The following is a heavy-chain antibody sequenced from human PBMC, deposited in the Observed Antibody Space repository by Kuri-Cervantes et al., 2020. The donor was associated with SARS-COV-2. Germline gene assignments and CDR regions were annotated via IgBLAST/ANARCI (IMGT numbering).Heavy chain of an antibody. CDR3: ARGVGSYYYYYYMDV. V-gene: IGHV3-9*01. CDR1: GFTFDDYA. Sequence: GGSLRLSCVGTGFTFDDYALHWVRQGPGKGLEWVSGISRNTNSIGYADSVKGRFTISRDNAKNSLYLQMNSLRAEDTAVYYCARGVGSYYYYYYMDVWGKGTTVTVSS. J-gene: IGHJ6*03. CDR2: ISRNTNSI. D-gene: IGHD3-10*01.